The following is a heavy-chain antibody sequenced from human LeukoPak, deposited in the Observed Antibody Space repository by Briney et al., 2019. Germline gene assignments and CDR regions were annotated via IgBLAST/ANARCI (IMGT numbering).Heavy chain of an antibody. CDR1: GFTFSSYW. J-gene: IGHJ4*02. V-gene: IGHV3-74*01. CDR3: ARREWSIAHFDY. Sequence: GGSLRLSCAACGFTFSSYWMHWVRHAPGKGLVGVSRMKSGGRSIIYAHSVKGRFTISRDNAKNTLYLQMNSLRAEDAAVYYCARREWSIAHFDYWGQGTLVTVPS. D-gene: IGHD6-6*01. CDR2: MKSGGRSI.